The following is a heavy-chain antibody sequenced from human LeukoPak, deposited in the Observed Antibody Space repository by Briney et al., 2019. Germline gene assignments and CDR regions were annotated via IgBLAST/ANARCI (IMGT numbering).Heavy chain of an antibody. Sequence: PSETLSLTCTVSGGSISSGSYYWSWIRQPAGKGLEWIGRIYTSGSTNYNPSLKSRDTISVDTSKNQFSLKLSSVTAAATAVYYCARRAGGYSHPYDYWGQGILVTVSS. CDR2: IYTSGST. CDR3: ARRAGGYSHPYDY. D-gene: IGHD4-23*01. V-gene: IGHV4-61*02. J-gene: IGHJ4*02. CDR1: GGSISSGSYY.